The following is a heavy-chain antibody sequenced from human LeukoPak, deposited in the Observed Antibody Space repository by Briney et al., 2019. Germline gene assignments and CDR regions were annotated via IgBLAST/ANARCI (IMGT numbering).Heavy chain of an antibody. CDR2: ISSSSSTI. J-gene: IGHJ6*03. CDR3: AGRLQPDYYYYYMVV. D-gene: IGHD4-11*01. Sequence: GGSLRLSCAASGFTFSSYSMNWVRQAPGKGLEWVSYISSSSSTIYYADSVKGRFTISRDNAKNSLYLQMNSLRAEDTAVYYCAGRLQPDYYYYYMVVWGKGTTVTVSS. V-gene: IGHV3-48*04. CDR1: GFTFSSYS.